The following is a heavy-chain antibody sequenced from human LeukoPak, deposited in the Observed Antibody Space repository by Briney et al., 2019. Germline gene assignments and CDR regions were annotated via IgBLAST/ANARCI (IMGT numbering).Heavy chain of an antibody. V-gene: IGHV1-2*02. CDR1: GYTFTGYY. CDR2: FNPKSGDT. J-gene: IGHJ6*03. Sequence: ASVKVSCKASGYTFTGYYMHWVRQVPGQGLEWMGWFNPKSGDTNYPQKFQGRVTMTGDTSTSTVYMELSSLRSDDTARYFCARDSSTWYSDYYYYMNVWGKGTTVTVSS. CDR3: ARDSSTWYSDYYYYMNV. D-gene: IGHD2/OR15-2a*01.